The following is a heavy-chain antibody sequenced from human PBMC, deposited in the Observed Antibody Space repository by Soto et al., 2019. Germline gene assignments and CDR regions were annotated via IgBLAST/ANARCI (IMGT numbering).Heavy chain of an antibody. Sequence: QVHLVQYGAEVKKPGSSVRVSCKTSGYTFSNYAISWVRQAPGQGLAWMGWINTGSGYTNYAHDRVTMTKDASTYTAYLEVTSRRSDDTASYSCARDRVYTGGSDADYWGQVTLVTVSS. D-gene: IGHD2-8*02. CDR2: INTGSGYT. CDR3: ARDRVYTGGSDADY. CDR1: GYTFSNYA. V-gene: IGHV1-18*01. J-gene: IGHJ4*02.